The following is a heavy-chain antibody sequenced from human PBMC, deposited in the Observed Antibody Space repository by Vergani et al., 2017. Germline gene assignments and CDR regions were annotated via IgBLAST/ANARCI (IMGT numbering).Heavy chain of an antibody. CDR1: GFTFSSYW. Sequence: EVQLVESGGGLVQPGGSLRLSCAASGFTFSSYWMHWVRQAPGKGLVWVSRINSDGSSTSYADSVKGRFTISRDNAKNTLYLQMNSLIAEDTAVYYWATTAVDTAPPWGQGTLVTVSS. V-gene: IGHV3-74*01. J-gene: IGHJ5*02. D-gene: IGHD5-18*01. CDR2: INSDGSST. CDR3: ATTAVDTAPP.